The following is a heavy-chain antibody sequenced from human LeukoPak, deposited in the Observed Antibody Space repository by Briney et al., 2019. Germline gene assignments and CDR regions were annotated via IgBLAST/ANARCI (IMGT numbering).Heavy chain of an antibody. J-gene: IGHJ4*02. Sequence: GASVKVSCKAFGYTFTSYYMHWVRQAPGQGLEWMGIINPSGGSTSYAQKFQGRVTMTRDMSTSTVYMELSSLRSEDTAVYYCARYNDYYDSSGYLDYWGQGTLVTVSS. CDR2: INPSGGST. CDR3: ARYNDYYDSSGYLDY. V-gene: IGHV1-46*01. D-gene: IGHD3-22*01. CDR1: GYTFTSYY.